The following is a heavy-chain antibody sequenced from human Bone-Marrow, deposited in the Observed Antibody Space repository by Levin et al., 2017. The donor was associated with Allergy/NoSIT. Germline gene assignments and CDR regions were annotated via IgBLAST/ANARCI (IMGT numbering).Heavy chain of an antibody. V-gene: IGHV2-5*02. D-gene: IGHD3-10*01. J-gene: IGHJ4*02. CDR2: IYWDDDK. CDR3: AHSKELLWFGELPIRGPCYFDY. CDR1: GFSLSTSGVG. Sequence: SGPTLVKPTQTLTLTCTFSGFSLSTSGVGVGWIRQPPGKALEWLALIYWDDDKRYSPSLKSRLTITKDTSKNQVVLTMTNMDPVDTATYYCAHSKELLWFGELPIRGPCYFDYWGQGTLVTVSS.